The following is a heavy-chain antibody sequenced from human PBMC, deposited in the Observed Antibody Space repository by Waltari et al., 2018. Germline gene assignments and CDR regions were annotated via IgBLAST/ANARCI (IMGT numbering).Heavy chain of an antibody. CDR2: FDPEDGET. Sequence: QVQLVQSGAEVKKPGASVKVSCKVSGYTLTALSIHWVRQSPGKGLEWMGGFDPEDGETIYAQKFQGRVTMTEDTSTDTAYMELSSLRSEDTAVYYCATAKRIQLWLAAPRSFDYWGQGTLVTVSS. J-gene: IGHJ4*02. CDR3: ATAKRIQLWLAAPRSFDY. V-gene: IGHV1-24*01. CDR1: GYTLTALS. D-gene: IGHD5-18*01.